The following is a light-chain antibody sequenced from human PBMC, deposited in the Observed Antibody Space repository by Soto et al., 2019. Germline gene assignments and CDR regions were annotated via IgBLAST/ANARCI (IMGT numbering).Light chain of an antibody. J-gene: IGKJ3*01. Sequence: EVVLTQPPDTLSLSVGERASLSCRASQSISSNFLAWYQQKPGQAPRLLIYSASTRATGVPDRFSGSGSGTHFTLTITRLEPEDFAIYICQNYNLSFGPGTKVEIK. CDR1: QSISSNF. CDR3: QNYNLS. CDR2: SAS. V-gene: IGKV3-20*01.